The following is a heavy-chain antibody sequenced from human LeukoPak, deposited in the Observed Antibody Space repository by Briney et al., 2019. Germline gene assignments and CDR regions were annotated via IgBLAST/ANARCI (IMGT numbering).Heavy chain of an antibody. V-gene: IGHV3-30-3*01. CDR1: GFTFSSYA. CDR2: ISYDGSNK. CDR3: ARGSGSGDYPRYFDY. Sequence: GGSLRLSCAASGFTFSSYAMHWVRQAPGKGLEWVAVISYDGSNKYYADSVKGRFTISRDNSKNTLYLQMNSLRTEDTAVYYCARGSGSGDYPRYFDYWGQGNLVTVSS. D-gene: IGHD3-10*01. J-gene: IGHJ4*02.